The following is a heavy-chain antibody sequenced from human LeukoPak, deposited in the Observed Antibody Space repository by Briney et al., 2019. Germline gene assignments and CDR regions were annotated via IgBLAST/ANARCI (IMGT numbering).Heavy chain of an antibody. CDR1: GFTFSSYA. V-gene: IGHV3-30*04. D-gene: IGHD6-13*01. CDR3: ARGYSSSWYNRFDY. CDR2: ISYDGSNK. J-gene: IGHJ4*02. Sequence: PGRSLRLSCAASGFTFSSYAMHWVRQAPGKGLEWVAVISYDGSNKYYADSVKGRFTISRDNAKNSLFLQTNSLRAEDTAVYYCARGYSSSWYNRFDYWGQGTLVTVSS.